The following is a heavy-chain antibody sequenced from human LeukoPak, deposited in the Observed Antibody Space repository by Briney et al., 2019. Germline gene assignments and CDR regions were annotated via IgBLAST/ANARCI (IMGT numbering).Heavy chain of an antibody. CDR1: GRSINSHY. CDR3: VTYYYDSSGYYDY. Sequence: PSESLSLTCYVSGRSINSHYCSWILQPPGKRLEWNGYIYYSGRTNYNPSLHTRATISVNTSNNQFSLKLSSVTAADTAVYYCVTYYYDSSGYYDYWGQGTLVTVSS. CDR2: IYYSGRT. J-gene: IGHJ4*02. D-gene: IGHD3-22*01. V-gene: IGHV4-59*11.